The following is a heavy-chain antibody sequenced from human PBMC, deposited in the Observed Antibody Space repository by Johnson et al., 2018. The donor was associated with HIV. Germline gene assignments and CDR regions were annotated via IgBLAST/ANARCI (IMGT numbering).Heavy chain of an antibody. V-gene: IGHV3-11*04. D-gene: IGHD6-6*01. J-gene: IGHJ3*02. CDR1: GFTFSDHY. Sequence: QVQLVESGGGVVQPGRSLRLSCAASGFTFSDHYMSWIRQAPGKGLEWVSYISSSGSTKYYTDSLKGRLTISRDNAKNSLYLQMNSLRAEDTAVYYCVRDGGGYSSSSVGAFDIWGQGTMVTVSS. CDR2: ISSSGSTK. CDR3: VRDGGGYSSSSVGAFDI.